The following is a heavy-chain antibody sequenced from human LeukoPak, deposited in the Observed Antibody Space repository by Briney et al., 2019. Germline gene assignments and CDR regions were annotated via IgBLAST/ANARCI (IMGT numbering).Heavy chain of an antibody. V-gene: IGHV1-3*01. J-gene: IGHJ4*02. CDR2: INAGNGNT. CDR3: ASGVATNRYYFDY. CDR1: GYTFTSYA. D-gene: IGHD5-12*01. Sequence: ASVTVSCTASGYTFTSYAMHWVRQAPGQRLEWMGWINAGNGNTKYSQKFQGRVTITRDTSASTAYMELSSLRSEDTAVYSCASGVATNRYYFDYWGQGTLVTVSS.